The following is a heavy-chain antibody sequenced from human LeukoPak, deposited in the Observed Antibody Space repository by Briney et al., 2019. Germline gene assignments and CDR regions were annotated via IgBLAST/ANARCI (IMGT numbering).Heavy chain of an antibody. J-gene: IGHJ4*02. D-gene: IGHD6-13*01. Sequence: PGGSLRLSCAASGFTFSSYGMHWVRQAPGKGLEWVAVISYDGSNKYYADSVKGRFTISRDNSKNTLYLQMKSLRSEDTAVYYCANSYASNSAAGIKWGQGTLVTVSS. V-gene: IGHV3-30*18. CDR2: ISYDGSNK. CDR1: GFTFSSYG. CDR3: ANSYASNSAAGIK.